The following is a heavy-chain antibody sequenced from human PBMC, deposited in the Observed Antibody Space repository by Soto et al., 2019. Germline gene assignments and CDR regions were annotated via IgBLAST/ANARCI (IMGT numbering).Heavy chain of an antibody. V-gene: IGHV3-15*01. CDR1: RFTFSNAW. D-gene: IGHD2-8*01. Sequence: GGSLRLSCAASRFTFSNAWMSWVRQAPGKGLEWVGRIKSKTDGGTTDYAAPVKGRFTISRDDSKNTLYLQMNSLKTEDTAVYYCTTEVQGTNGVCYDYWGQGTLVTVSS. CDR2: IKSKTDGGTT. J-gene: IGHJ4*02. CDR3: TTEVQGTNGVCYDY.